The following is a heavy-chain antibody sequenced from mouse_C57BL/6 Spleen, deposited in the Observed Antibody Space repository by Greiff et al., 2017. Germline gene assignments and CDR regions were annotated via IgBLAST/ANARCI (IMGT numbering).Heavy chain of an antibody. CDR3: AREGGNLFAY. D-gene: IGHD2-1*01. J-gene: IGHJ3*01. CDR1: GYSITSGYD. Sequence: EVQLQESGPGMVKPSQSLSLTCTVTGYSITSGYDWHWIRHFPGNKLEWMGYISYSGSSNYNPSLKSRISITHDTSKNHIFLELNAVTTEDTATYYCAREGGNLFAYWGQGTLVTVSA. V-gene: IGHV3-1*01. CDR2: ISYSGSS.